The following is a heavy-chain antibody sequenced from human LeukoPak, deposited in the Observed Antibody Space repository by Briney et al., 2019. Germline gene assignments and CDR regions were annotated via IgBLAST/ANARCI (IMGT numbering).Heavy chain of an antibody. CDR3: TTRLMITFGQTRQVFDY. CDR2: IKSKTDGGTT. V-gene: IGHV3-15*01. Sequence: PGGSLRLSCAASGFTFSNAWMSWVRQAPGKGLEWVGRIKSKTDGGTTDYAAPVKGRFTISRDDSKNTLYLQMNSLKTEDTAVYYCTTRLMITFGQTRQVFDYWGQGTLVTVSS. CDR1: GFTFSNAW. D-gene: IGHD3-16*01. J-gene: IGHJ4*02.